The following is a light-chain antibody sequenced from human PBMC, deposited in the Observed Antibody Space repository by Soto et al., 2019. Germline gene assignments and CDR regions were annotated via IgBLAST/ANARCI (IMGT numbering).Light chain of an antibody. CDR3: QQYNSYSWT. CDR2: KPT. J-gene: IGKJ1*01. Sequence: DIQMTQSPSTLSASVGDRVTITCRASQSISSWSAWYQQKPGKAPKLLIYKPTSVESGVPSRFSGSGAGTEFTLTISSLQPDDFATYYCQQYNSYSWTFGHVTKVEI. CDR1: QSISSW. V-gene: IGKV1-5*03.